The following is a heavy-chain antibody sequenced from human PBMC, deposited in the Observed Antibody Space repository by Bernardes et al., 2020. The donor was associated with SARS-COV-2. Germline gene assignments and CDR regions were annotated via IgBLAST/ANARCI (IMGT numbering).Heavy chain of an antibody. J-gene: IGHJ4*02. CDR2: IWYDGSNK. V-gene: IGHV3-33*01. D-gene: IGHD2-21*01. CDR3: AGDARLNKEVKPFNF. CDR1: GFDFSSCA. Sequence: GGSLRLSCAASGFDFSSCAMHWVRQAPGKGLEWVAVIWYDGSNKYYADSVEGRFTISRDNSKNTLDLHMNSLRAEDTAVYYCAGDARLNKEVKPFNFWGQGTLVTVSS.